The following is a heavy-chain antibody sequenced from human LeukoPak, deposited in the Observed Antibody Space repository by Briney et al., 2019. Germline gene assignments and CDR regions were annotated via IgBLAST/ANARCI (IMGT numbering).Heavy chain of an antibody. Sequence: GASVKVSCKASVGTFSSYAISWVRQAPGQGLEWMGGIIPIFGTANYAQKFQGRVTITADESTSTAYMELSSLRSEDTAVYYCARDPHFDWLVPSYYYYGMDVWGKGTTVTVSS. D-gene: IGHD3-9*01. V-gene: IGHV1-69*13. CDR3: ARDPHFDWLVPSYYYYGMDV. CDR1: VGTFSSYA. CDR2: IIPIFGTA. J-gene: IGHJ6*04.